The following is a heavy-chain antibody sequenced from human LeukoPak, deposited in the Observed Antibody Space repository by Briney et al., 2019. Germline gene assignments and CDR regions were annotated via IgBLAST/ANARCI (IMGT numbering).Heavy chain of an antibody. CDR1: GFTFSSHS. V-gene: IGHV3-48*01. J-gene: IGHJ3*02. Sequence: QAGGSLRLSCAASGFTFSSHSMNWVRQPPGKGLEWLSYITPSATTMYNADSVKGRFTISRDNSESTLFLQMNSLRTDDTSVYFCAKYAYNWNAPDGFDMWGQGTMVIVSS. CDR2: ITPSATTM. CDR3: AKYAYNWNAPDGFDM. D-gene: IGHD1-1*01.